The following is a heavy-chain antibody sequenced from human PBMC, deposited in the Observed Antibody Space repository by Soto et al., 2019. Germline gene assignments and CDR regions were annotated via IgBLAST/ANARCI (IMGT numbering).Heavy chain of an antibody. D-gene: IGHD3-22*01. CDR3: ARVDYYDSSGYYGY. J-gene: IGHJ4*02. V-gene: IGHV1-18*03. Sequence: QVQLVQSGAEVKKPGASVKVSCKASGYTFTIYGISWVRQAPGQGLEWMGWISGYNGNTDYAQNLQDRVTLTTDASTSSVYMELRSLRSDDMAVYYCARVDYYDSSGYYGYWGQGTLITVSS. CDR1: GYTFTIYG. CDR2: ISGYNGNT.